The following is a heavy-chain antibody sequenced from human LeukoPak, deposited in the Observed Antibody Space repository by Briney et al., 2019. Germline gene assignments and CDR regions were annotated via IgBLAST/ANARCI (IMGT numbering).Heavy chain of an antibody. CDR2: IYYSGST. CDR1: GGSISSSSYY. D-gene: IGHD3-3*01. J-gene: IGHJ4*02. CDR3: ARLHPSYHDFWSGYYPTTYYFDY. V-gene: IGHV4-39*01. Sequence: PSETLSLTCTVSGGSISSSSYYWGWIRQPPGKGLEWIGSIYYSGSTYYNPSLKSRVTTSVDTSKNQFSLKLSSVTAADTAVYYCARLHPSYHDFWSGYYPTTYYFDYWGQGTLVTVSS.